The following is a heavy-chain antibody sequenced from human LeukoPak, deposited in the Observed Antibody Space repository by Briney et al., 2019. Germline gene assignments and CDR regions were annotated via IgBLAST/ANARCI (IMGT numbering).Heavy chain of an antibody. Sequence: GGSLRLSCAVSGFTVTVNYMSWVRQAPGKGLEWVSIIYRSGSISYADSVKGRFIISRDSSTNTLSLQMTSLRAEDTAVYYCAADFYTSYHLGYWGQGTLVTVSA. CDR3: AADFYTSYHLGY. V-gene: IGHV3-66*01. D-gene: IGHD3-16*01. CDR1: GFTVTVNY. J-gene: IGHJ4*02. CDR2: IYRSGSI.